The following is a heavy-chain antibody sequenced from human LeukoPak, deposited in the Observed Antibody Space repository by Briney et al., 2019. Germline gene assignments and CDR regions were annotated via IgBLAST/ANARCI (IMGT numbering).Heavy chain of an antibody. J-gene: IGHJ4*02. CDR1: GFTFSSYA. V-gene: IGHV3-23*01. Sequence: QSGGSLRLSCAASGFTFSSYAMSWVRQAPGKGLEWVSAISGSGGSTYYADSVKGRFTISRDNSKNSLYLQMNSLRDEDTAVYYCARASFQRWLQLGGDWGQGALVTVSS. CDR3: ARASFQRWLQLGGD. CDR2: ISGSGGST. D-gene: IGHD5-24*01.